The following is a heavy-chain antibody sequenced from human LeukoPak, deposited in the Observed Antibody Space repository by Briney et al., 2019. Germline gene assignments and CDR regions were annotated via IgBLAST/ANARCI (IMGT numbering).Heavy chain of an antibody. J-gene: IGHJ4*02. Sequence: GGSLRLSCAASGFPFSGYWMTWVRQAPGRGLGWVATIKEDGSEAYFGDSVKGRYAISRDNAKNSLYLQMNSLRGEDTAVYYCARGGANRFEYWGLGTLVTISS. CDR2: IKEDGSEA. V-gene: IGHV3-7*04. D-gene: IGHD3-16*01. CDR3: ARGGANRFEY. CDR1: GFPFSGYW.